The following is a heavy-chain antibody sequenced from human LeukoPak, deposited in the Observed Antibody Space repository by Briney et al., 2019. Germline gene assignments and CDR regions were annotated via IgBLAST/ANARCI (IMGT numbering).Heavy chain of an antibody. Sequence: GGSLRLSCAASGFTVSSNYMSWVRQAPGKGLEWVSYISSSGTIIHYVDSVKGRFTISRDNAKNSLYLQMNSLRGEDTAVYYCAREAYGSGSQDVFDIWGQGTMVTVSS. V-gene: IGHV3-11*01. D-gene: IGHD3-10*01. CDR1: GFTVSSNY. CDR2: ISSSGTII. J-gene: IGHJ3*02. CDR3: AREAYGSGSQDVFDI.